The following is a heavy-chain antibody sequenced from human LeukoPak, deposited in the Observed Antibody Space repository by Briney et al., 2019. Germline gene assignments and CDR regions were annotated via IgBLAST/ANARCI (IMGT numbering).Heavy chain of an antibody. V-gene: IGHV3-9*01. CDR3: AKDMTSGYDSHAYYYYGMDV. Sequence: GGSLRLSCAASGFTFDDYAMHWVRQAPGKGLEWVSGISWNSGSIGYADSVKGRFTISRDNAKNSLYLQMNSLRAEDTALYYCAKDMTSGYDSHAYYYYGMDVWGQGTTVTVSS. D-gene: IGHD5-12*01. J-gene: IGHJ6*02. CDR2: ISWNSGSI. CDR1: GFTFDDYA.